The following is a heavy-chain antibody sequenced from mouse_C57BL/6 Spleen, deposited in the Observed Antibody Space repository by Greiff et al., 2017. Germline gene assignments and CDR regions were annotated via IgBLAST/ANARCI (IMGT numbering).Heavy chain of an antibody. Sequence: VQLQQPGAELVKPGASVKLSCKASGYPFTSYWMQWVKQRPGQGLEWIGEIAPSDSYTNYNQKFKGKATLTVDTSSSTAYMQLSSLTSEDSAVYYCARSRGDYWGQGTSVTVSS. V-gene: IGHV1-50*01. CDR1: GYPFTSYW. CDR2: IAPSDSYT. J-gene: IGHJ4*01. CDR3: ARSRGDY.